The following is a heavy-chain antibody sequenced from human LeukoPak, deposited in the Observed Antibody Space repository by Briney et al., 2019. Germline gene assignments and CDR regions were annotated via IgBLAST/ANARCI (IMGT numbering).Heavy chain of an antibody. CDR2: IKQDGSER. J-gene: IGHJ6*02. V-gene: IGHV3-7*05. CDR1: GFTLSTYW. Sequence: GGSLRLSCGASGFTLSTYWMAWVRQAPGKGLEWVANIKQDGSERYYVDSVKGRFTISRDNAKNIVYLQMNSLRAEDTAVYYCARGEGMDVWGQGTTVTVSS. CDR3: ARGEGMDV.